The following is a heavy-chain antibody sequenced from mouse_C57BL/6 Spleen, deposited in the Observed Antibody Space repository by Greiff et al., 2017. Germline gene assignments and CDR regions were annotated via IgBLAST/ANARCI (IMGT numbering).Heavy chain of an antibody. CDR2: IDPNSGGT. Sequence: QVQLQQPGAELVKPGASVKLSCKASGYTFTSYWMHWVKQRPGRGLEWIGRIDPNSGGTKYNEKFKSKATLTVDKPSSTAYMQLSSLTTEDSSVYYCASDSTVVATPFDYWGQGTTLTVSS. V-gene: IGHV1-72*01. D-gene: IGHD1-1*01. J-gene: IGHJ2*01. CDR1: GYTFTSYW. CDR3: ASDSTVVATPFDY.